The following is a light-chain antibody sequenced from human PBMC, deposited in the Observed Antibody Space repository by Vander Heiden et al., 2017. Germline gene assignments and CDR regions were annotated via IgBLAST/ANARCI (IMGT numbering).Light chain of an antibody. Sequence: EIVIAQSPATLSVSPGERATLSCRASQSVSSNLAWYQQKPGQAPRLLIYGASTRATGIPARFSGSGSGTEFTLTISSLQSEDCAVYYCQQYNNWPPYTFGQGTKLEIK. CDR2: GAS. V-gene: IGKV3-15*01. CDR1: QSVSSN. CDR3: QQYNNWPPYT. J-gene: IGKJ2*01.